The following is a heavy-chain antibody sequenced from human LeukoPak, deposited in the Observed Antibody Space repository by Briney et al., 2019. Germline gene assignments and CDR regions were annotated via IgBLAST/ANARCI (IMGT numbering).Heavy chain of an antibody. CDR3: ARQPTIAAAGNP. Sequence: ASVKVSCKASGYTFTSYDINWVRQATGQGLEWMGWMNPNSGNTGYAQKFQGRVTMTRNTSISTAYMELSSLRSEDAAVYYCARQPTIAAAGNPWGQGTLVTVSS. D-gene: IGHD6-13*01. CDR2: MNPNSGNT. V-gene: IGHV1-8*01. J-gene: IGHJ5*02. CDR1: GYTFTSYD.